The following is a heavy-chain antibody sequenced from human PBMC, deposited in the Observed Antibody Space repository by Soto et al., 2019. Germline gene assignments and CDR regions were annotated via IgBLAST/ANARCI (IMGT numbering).Heavy chain of an antibody. CDR2: IYHSGST. Sequence: QLQLQESGSGLVKPSQTLSLTCAVSGGSISSGGYSWSWIRQPPGKGLEWIGYIYHSGSTYYNPSLKSRVTISVDRSKNQFSLKLSSVAAADTAVYCCARGGRDGSGYYGRSYWYFDLWGRGTLVTVSS. CDR1: GGSISSGGYS. D-gene: IGHD3-22*01. J-gene: IGHJ2*01. V-gene: IGHV4-30-2*01. CDR3: ARGGRDGSGYYGRSYWYFDL.